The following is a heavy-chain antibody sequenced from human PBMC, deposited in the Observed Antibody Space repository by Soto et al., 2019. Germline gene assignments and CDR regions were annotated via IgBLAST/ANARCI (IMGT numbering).Heavy chain of an antibody. CDR1: GYSISSGYY. V-gene: IGHV4-38-2*02. J-gene: IGHJ4*02. CDR3: ARDEYSGYYPGGFDY. D-gene: IGHD3-22*01. Sequence: SETLSLTCAVSGYSISSGYYWGWIRQPPGKGLEWIGSIYHSGSTYYNPSLKSRVTISVDTSKNQFSLKLSSVTAADTAVYYCARDEYSGYYPGGFDYWGQGTLVTVSS. CDR2: IYHSGST.